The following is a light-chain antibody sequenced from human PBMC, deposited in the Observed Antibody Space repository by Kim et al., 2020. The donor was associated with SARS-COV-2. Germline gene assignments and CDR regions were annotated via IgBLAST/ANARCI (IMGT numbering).Light chain of an antibody. CDR1: QGISSY. V-gene: IGKV1-9*01. CDR3: QQLDSYPRT. CDR2: AAS. Sequence: IQLTQSPSSLSASVGDRVTITCRASQGISSYLAWYQQKPGKAPKLLIYAASTLQSGVPSRFSGSGSGTDFTLTISSLQPEDFATYDCQQLDSYPRTFGQGTELEI. J-gene: IGKJ2*01.